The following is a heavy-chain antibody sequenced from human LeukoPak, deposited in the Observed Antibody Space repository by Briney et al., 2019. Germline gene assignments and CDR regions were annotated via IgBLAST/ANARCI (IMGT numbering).Heavy chain of an antibody. J-gene: IGHJ4*02. D-gene: IGHD1-1*01. CDR3: AMASTTGTTRTYFEH. CDR1: GYTFTGYF. CDR2: INPNNGGT. V-gene: IGHV1-2*02. Sequence: ASVKVSCKASGYTFTGYFIHWVRQAPGQGLDYMGWINPNNGGTKYARKFQGSVTMTRDTSINTAYMELSTPRSDDTAVYYCAMASTTGTTRTYFEHWGQGTLVTVSS.